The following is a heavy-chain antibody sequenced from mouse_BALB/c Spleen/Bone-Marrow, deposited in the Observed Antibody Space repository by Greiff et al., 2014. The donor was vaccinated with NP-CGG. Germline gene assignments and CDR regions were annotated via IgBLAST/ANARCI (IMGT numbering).Heavy chain of an antibody. J-gene: IGHJ4*01. CDR1: GYTFTDHA. CDR3: ARSGKVRNAMDY. Sequence: QVQLQQSGAKLVRPGVSGKISCKGSGYTFTDHAMHWVKRSHAKSLEWIGLISGYYGDAIYNQKFKGKATMTVDKSSSTAYMELARLTSEDSAIYYCARSGKVRNAMDYWGQGTSVTVSS. V-gene: IGHV1S137*01. CDR2: ISGYYGDA. D-gene: IGHD2-14*01.